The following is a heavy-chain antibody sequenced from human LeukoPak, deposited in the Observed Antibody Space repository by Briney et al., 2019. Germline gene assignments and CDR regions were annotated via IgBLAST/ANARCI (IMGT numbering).Heavy chain of an antibody. D-gene: IGHD2-2*01. CDR1: GGSISSYY. J-gene: IGHJ5*02. V-gene: IGHV4-59*01. CDR3: ARGAPPDIVVVPAATLWFDP. Sequence: LETLSLTCTVSGGSISSYYWSWIRQPPGKGLEWIGYIYYSGSTNYNPSLKSRVTISVDTSKNQFSLKLSSVTAADTAVYYCARGAPPDIVVVPAATLWFDPWGQGTLVTVSS. CDR2: IYYSGST.